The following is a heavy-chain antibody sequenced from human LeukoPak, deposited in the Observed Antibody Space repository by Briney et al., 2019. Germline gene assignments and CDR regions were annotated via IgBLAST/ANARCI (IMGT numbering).Heavy chain of an antibody. CDR2: IYTSGST. D-gene: IGHD4-17*01. CDR1: GGSISIGSYY. Sequence: SETLSLTCTVSGGSISIGSYYWSWIRQPAGKGLEWIGRIYTSGSTNYNPSLKSRVTISVDTSKNQFSLRLSSVTAADTAVYYCARVNGDYEFDYWGQGTLVTVSS. J-gene: IGHJ4*02. CDR3: ARVNGDYEFDY. V-gene: IGHV4-61*02.